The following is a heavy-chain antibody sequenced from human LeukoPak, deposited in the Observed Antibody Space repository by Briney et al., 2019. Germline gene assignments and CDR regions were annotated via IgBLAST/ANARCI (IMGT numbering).Heavy chain of an antibody. Sequence: PGRSLRLSCAASGFTFSTYAMHWVRQAPGKGLEWVALLSFDATNIHYADSVKGRFIISRDNSKNTLYLEINSLRPEDTAVYYCARDLPPLDYWGQGTLVTVSS. V-gene: IGHV3-30*01. CDR2: LSFDATNI. CDR1: GFTFSTYA. J-gene: IGHJ4*02. CDR3: ARDLPPLDY.